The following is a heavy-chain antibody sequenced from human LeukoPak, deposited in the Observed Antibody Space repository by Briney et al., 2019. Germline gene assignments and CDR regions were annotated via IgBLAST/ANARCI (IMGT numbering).Heavy chain of an antibody. J-gene: IGHJ5*02. V-gene: IGHV1-18*01. CDR2: ISAYNGNT. CDR3: ARVRAVAGTGNWFDP. Sequence: GASVKVSCKASGYTFTSYGISWVRQAPGQGLEWMGWISAYNGNTNYAQRLQGRVTMTTDTSTRTAYMELRSLRSDDTAVYYCARVRAVAGTGNWFDPWGQGTLVTVSS. D-gene: IGHD6-19*01. CDR1: GYTFTSYG.